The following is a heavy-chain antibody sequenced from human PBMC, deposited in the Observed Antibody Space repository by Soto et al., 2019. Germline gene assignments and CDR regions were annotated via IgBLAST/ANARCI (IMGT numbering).Heavy chain of an antibody. J-gene: IGHJ6*02. Sequence: LRLSCAASRFTFSSYWMSWVRQAPGKGLEWVANIKQDGSEKFYVDSVKGRFTISRDNAKNSLYLQMDSLRAEDTAVYYCARGIDDNASFGMDIWGQGTTVTVSS. CDR3: ARGIDDNASFGMDI. V-gene: IGHV3-7*01. CDR2: IKQDGSEK. D-gene: IGHD1-1*01. CDR1: RFTFSSYW.